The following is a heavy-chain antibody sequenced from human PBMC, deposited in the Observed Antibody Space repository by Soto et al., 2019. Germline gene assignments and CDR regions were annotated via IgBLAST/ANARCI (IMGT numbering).Heavy chain of an antibody. CDR3: ARAGYCTSGSCYPRGWFDP. CDR1: GYSFTSYD. CDR2: MNPNSGNT. V-gene: IGHV1-8*01. D-gene: IGHD2-15*01. Sequence: SSVKVSCKGSGYSFTSYDINWVRQATGQGLEWMGWMNPNSGNTGYAQKFQGRVTLTRNTSISTAYMELSSLRSEDTAVYYCARAGYCTSGSCYPRGWFDPWGQGSLVTVSS. J-gene: IGHJ5*02.